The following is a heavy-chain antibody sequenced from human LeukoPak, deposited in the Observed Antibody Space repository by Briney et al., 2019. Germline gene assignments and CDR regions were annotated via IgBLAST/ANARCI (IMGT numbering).Heavy chain of an antibody. J-gene: IGHJ4*02. D-gene: IGHD6-19*01. CDR3: AGSGWYAAFDY. CDR2: ISGSGDST. CDR1: GFTFSSFA. V-gene: IGHV3-23*01. Sequence: GGSLRLSCAASGFTFSSFAPSWVRQAPGKGLEWVSSISGSGDSTYYMESVKGRFTISRDNSENTLYLQMNSLRAEDTAVYYCAGSGWYAAFDYWGQGTLVTVSS.